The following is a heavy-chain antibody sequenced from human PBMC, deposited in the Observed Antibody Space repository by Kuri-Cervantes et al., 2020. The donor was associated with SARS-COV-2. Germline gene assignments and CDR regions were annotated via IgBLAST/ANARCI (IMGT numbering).Heavy chain of an antibody. CDR2: TYYRSKWYN. CDR3: ARDIEFDWGSAYFDY. V-gene: IGHV6-1*01. J-gene: IGHJ4*02. D-gene: IGHD3-9*01. Sequence: LRLSCAISGDCVSSNSAAWNWIRQSPSRGLEWLGRTYYRSKWYNDYAVSVKSRITINPDTSKNQFSLQLNSVTPEDTAVYYCARDIEFDWGSAYFDYWGQGTLVTVSS. CDR1: GDCVSSNSAA.